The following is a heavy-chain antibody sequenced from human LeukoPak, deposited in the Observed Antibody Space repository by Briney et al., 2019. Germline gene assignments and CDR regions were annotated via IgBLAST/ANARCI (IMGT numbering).Heavy chain of an antibody. J-gene: IGHJ4*02. CDR2: ISTTTYT. CDR1: GFTFSSYS. Sequence: GGSLRLSCAASGFTFSSYSMHWVRQAPGKGLEWVSSISTTTYTYYADSVKGRFTISRDNAKNSLYLQMNSLRSEDTGVYYCARGNYFDYWGQGTLVTVSS. CDR3: ARGNYFDY. D-gene: IGHD3-10*01. V-gene: IGHV3-21*01.